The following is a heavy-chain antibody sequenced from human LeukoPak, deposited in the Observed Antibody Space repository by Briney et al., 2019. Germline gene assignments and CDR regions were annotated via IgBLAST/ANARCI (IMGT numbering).Heavy chain of an antibody. V-gene: IGHV1-18*01. D-gene: IGHD2-8*01. J-gene: IGHJ6*02. CDR2: ISAYNGNT. Sequence: GASVKVSCKASGYTFTSYGISWVRQAPGQGLEWMGWISAYNGNTNYAQKLQGRVTMTTDTSTSTAYMELRSLRSDDTAVYYCARDIVLMVYARSSYYGMDAWGQGTTVTVSS. CDR1: GYTFTSYG. CDR3: ARDIVLMVYARSSYYGMDA.